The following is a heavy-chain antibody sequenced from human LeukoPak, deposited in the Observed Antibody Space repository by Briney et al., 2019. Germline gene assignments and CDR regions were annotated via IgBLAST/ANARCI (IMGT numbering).Heavy chain of an antibody. CDR2: IYCGGTT. D-gene: IGHD2-15*01. V-gene: IGHV4-59*12. Sequence: SETPSLTPSLPRGSPIPSYWCCIRQPPGKGLGWIGYIYCGGTTNYNPSLQSRVTISVATSKNQFSLKLSSVTAADTALYYCARDRASAGGFDYWGQGTLVTVSS. J-gene: IGHJ4*02. CDR3: ARDRASAGGFDY. CDR1: RGSPIPSY.